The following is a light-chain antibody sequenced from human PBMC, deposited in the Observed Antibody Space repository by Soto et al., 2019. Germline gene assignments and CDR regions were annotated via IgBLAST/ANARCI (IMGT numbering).Light chain of an antibody. V-gene: IGKV1-39*01. CDR2: AAS. J-gene: IGKJ2*01. CDR3: QQSYSTPRT. CDR1: QSISSS. Sequence: DFQMTQSPSSLSASVGDRVTITCRASQSISSSLNWYQQKPGKAPKLLIYAASSLQSGVPSRFSGSGSGTDFTLTISSLQPEDFATYYCQQSYSTPRTFGQGTKLEI.